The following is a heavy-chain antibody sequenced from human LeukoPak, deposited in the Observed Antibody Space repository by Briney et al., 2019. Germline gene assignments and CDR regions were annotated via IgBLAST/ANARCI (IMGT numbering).Heavy chain of an antibody. CDR2: IRYDGSNK. Sequence: GGSLRLSCAASGFNFSRNWMTWVRQAPGKGLEWVAFIRYDGSNKYYADSVKGRFTISRDNSKNTLYLQMNSLRAEDTAVYYCAKDVIWFGELGYYFDYWGQGTLVTVSS. CDR1: GFNFSRNW. J-gene: IGHJ4*02. CDR3: AKDVIWFGELGYYFDY. D-gene: IGHD3-10*01. V-gene: IGHV3-30*02.